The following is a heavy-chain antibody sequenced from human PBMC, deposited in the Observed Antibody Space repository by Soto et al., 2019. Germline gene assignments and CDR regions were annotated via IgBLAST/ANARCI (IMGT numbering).Heavy chain of an antibody. CDR2: ISAYNGNT. CDR1: GYTFTSYG. V-gene: IGHV1-18*04. D-gene: IGHD6-6*01. J-gene: IGHJ4*02. CDR3: ARDRRGSSRSGFDY. Sequence: QVQLVQSGAEVKKPGASVKVSCKASGYTFTSYGISWVRQAPGQGLEWTGWISAYNGNTNYAQKLQGRVTMTTDTSTSTVYMELRRLRSDDTAVYYCARDRRGSSRSGFDYWGQGTLVTVSS.